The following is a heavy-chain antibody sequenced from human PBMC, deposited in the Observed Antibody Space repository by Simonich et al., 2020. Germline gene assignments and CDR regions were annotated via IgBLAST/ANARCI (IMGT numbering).Heavy chain of an antibody. CDR3: ARWAYSSSYFDY. J-gene: IGHJ4*02. CDR1: GGSISSSSYY. CDR2: IYSSGST. Sequence: QLQLQESGPGLVKPSETLSLTCPVSGGSISSSSYYWGWFPQPPGKGREWIGSIYSSGSTYYHPSLKRRVTISVDTSKNQFSLKLSSVTAADTAVYYCARWAYSSSYFDYWGQGTLVTVSS. V-gene: IGHV4-39*01. D-gene: IGHD6-6*01.